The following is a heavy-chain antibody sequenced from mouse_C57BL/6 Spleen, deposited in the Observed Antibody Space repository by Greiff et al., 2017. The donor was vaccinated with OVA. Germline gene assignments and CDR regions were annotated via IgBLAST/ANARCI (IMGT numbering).Heavy chain of an antibody. Sequence: QVQLQQPGAELVMPGASVKLSCKASGYTFTSYWMHWVKQRPGQGLEWIGEIDPSDSYTNYNQKFKGKSTLTVDKSSSTAYMQLSSLTSEDSAVYYCARFPHYYGSRHWDLDVWGTGTTVTVSS. J-gene: IGHJ1*03. CDR3: ARFPHYYGSRHWDLDV. D-gene: IGHD1-1*01. V-gene: IGHV1-69*01. CDR2: IDPSDSYT. CDR1: GYTFTSYW.